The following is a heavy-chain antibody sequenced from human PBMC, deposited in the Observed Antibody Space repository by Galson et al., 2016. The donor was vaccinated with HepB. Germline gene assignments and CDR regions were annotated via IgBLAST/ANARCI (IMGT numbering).Heavy chain of an antibody. CDR2: IYPGDSDT. D-gene: IGHD6-13*01. Sequence: QSGAEVKKPGESLKIFCKGSEYRFSTYWIAWVRQKPGKGLEWMGVIYPGDSDTKYRKQKQDRVTISVDKSMNTAFLQWSSLQASDTAIYYCARTFSNTWSTTPVYWGQGTLVTVSS. CDR3: ARTFSNTWSTTPVY. J-gene: IGHJ4*02. CDR1: EYRFSTYW. V-gene: IGHV5-51*01.